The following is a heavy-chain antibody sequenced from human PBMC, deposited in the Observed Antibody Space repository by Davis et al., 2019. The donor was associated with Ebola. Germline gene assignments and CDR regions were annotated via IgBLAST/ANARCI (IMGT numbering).Heavy chain of an antibody. Sequence: GESLKISCAASGFTFSSYDMHWVRQATGKGLEWVSAIGTAGDTYYPGSVKGRFTISRENAKNSLYLQMNSLRAGDTAVYYCARDSDDYSFDYWGQGTLVTVSS. CDR1: GFTFSSYD. V-gene: IGHV3-13*01. J-gene: IGHJ4*02. D-gene: IGHD4-11*01. CDR2: IGTAGDT. CDR3: ARDSDDYSFDY.